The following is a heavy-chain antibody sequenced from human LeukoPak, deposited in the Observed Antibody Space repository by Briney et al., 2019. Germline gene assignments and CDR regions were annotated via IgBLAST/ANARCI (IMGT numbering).Heavy chain of an antibody. V-gene: IGHV4-34*01. J-gene: IGHJ6*03. Sequence: PSETLSLTCAVYGGSFSGYYWSWIRQPPRKGLEWIGEINPSGSTNYTPSLKSRVTISVDTSKNQFSLKLSSVTAADTAVYYCARPWTVATHYYMDVWGKGTTVTVSS. D-gene: IGHD5-12*01. CDR2: INPSGST. CDR1: GGSFSGYY. CDR3: ARPWTVATHYYMDV.